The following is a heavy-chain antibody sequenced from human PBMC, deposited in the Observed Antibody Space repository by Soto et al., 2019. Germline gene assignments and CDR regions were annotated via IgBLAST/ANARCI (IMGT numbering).Heavy chain of an antibody. J-gene: IGHJ5*02. CDR2: ISGSGGTT. CDR1: GFTFSSYV. Sequence: EVQLLESGGGLAQPGGSLRLSCAASGFTFSSYVMSWVRQAPGKGLEWVSAISGSGGTTYYAASVKGRFNISRDNSKNTLYLQMNSLRADDTALYYCAKDGSSWSFNWCDPWGQGTLVTVFS. V-gene: IGHV3-23*01. CDR3: AKDGSSWSFNWCDP. D-gene: IGHD6-13*01.